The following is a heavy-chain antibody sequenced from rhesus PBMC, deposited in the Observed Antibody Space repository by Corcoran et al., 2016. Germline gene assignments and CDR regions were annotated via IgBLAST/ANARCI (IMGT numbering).Heavy chain of an antibody. D-gene: IGHD4-29*01. Sequence: QLQLQESGPGLVKPSETLSLTCAVSGGSFSTYWWSWIRQPPGTGLDWIGEINGNSGSTNYNPSLKSRVTISKDASKNQFSLKLSSVTAADTAVYYCARAPPGSSRYFDYWGQGVLVTVSS. CDR3: ARAPPGSSRYFDY. J-gene: IGHJ4*01. CDR2: INGNSGST. CDR1: GGSFSTYW. V-gene: IGHV4-80*01.